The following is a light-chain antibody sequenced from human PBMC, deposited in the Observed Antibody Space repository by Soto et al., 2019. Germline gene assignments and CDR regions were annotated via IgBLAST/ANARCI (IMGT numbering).Light chain of an antibody. CDR2: GAS. CDR1: QSVSSN. CDR3: QQYNNWPRGT. J-gene: IGKJ1*01. Sequence: ELVMTQAPATLSVSPGGRTTLPCRASQSVSSNLAWYQQKPGQAPRLLIYGASTRATGIPARFSGSGSGTEFTLPISSLQSEDFAVYYCQQYNNWPRGTFGQGTKVEI. V-gene: IGKV3-15*01.